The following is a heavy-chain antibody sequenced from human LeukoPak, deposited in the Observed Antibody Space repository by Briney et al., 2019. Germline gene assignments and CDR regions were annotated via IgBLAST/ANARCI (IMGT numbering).Heavy chain of an antibody. D-gene: IGHD3-10*01. V-gene: IGHV1-2*02. CDR1: GYTFTGYY. Sequence: ASVKVSCKASGYTFTGYYMRWVRQAPGQGLEWMGWINPNSGGTNYAQKFQGRVTMTRDTSISTAYMELSRLRSDDTAVYYCATGYGSGSYYNLGAFDIWGQGTMVTVSS. J-gene: IGHJ3*02. CDR3: ATGYGSGSYYNLGAFDI. CDR2: INPNSGGT.